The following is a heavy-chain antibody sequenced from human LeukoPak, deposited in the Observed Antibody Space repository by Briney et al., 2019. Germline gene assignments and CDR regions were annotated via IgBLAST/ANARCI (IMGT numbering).Heavy chain of an antibody. CDR1: GGTFISYA. V-gene: IGHV1-69*13. D-gene: IGHD3-10*01. CDR2: IIPIFGTA. Sequence: ASVKVSCKASGGTFISYAISWVRQAPGQGLEWMGGIIPIFGTANYAQKFQGRVTITADESTSTAYMELSSLRSEDTAVYYCARVAWFGAWYMDVWGKGTTVTISS. CDR3: ARVAWFGAWYMDV. J-gene: IGHJ6*03.